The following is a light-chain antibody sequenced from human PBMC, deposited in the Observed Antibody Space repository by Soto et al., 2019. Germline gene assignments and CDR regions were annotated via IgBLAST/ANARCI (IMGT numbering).Light chain of an antibody. CDR2: GAS. CDR1: QSVSNN. CDR3: QQYNNWPPIT. V-gene: IGKV3-15*01. J-gene: IGKJ5*01. Sequence: EIVMTQSPVTLSVSPWGSATLSCRASQSVSNNLAWYQQKPGQAPRLLIYGASTRATGIPARFSGSGSGTEFTLTISSLQSEDFAVYYCQQYNNWPPITFGQGTRLEIK.